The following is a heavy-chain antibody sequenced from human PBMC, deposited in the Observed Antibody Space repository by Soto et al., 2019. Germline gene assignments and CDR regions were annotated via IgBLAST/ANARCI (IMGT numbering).Heavy chain of an antibody. J-gene: IGHJ5*02. CDR1: GYTFTSYG. CDR2: ISAYNGNT. Sequence: ASVKVSCKASGYTFTSYGISWVRQAPGQGLEWMGWISAYNGNTNYAQKLQGRVTMTTDTSTSTPYMELRSLRSEDTAVYYCARDPYSSGWYPNWFDPWGQGTLVTVSS. D-gene: IGHD6-19*01. V-gene: IGHV1-18*01. CDR3: ARDPYSSGWYPNWFDP.